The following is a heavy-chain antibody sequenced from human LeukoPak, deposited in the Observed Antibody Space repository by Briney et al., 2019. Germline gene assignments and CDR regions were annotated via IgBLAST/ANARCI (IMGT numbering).Heavy chain of an antibody. CDR2: INTGGSNT. CDR1: GFTFSYHW. D-gene: IGHD1-26*01. CDR3: ARSSGQPYWYFDL. Sequence: PGGSLRLSCAASGFTFSYHWMHWVRQVPGKGLVWVSRINTGGSNTSYADSVKGRFTISRENAKNSLYLQMNSLRAGDTAVYYCARSSGQPYWYFDLWGRGTLVTVSS. J-gene: IGHJ2*01. V-gene: IGHV3-74*01.